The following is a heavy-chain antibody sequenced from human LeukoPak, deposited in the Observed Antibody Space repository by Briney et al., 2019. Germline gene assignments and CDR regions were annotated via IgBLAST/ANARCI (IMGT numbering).Heavy chain of an antibody. CDR2: ISGSGGST. J-gene: IGHJ1*01. CDR1: GFTFSDYY. Sequence: TGGSLRLSCAASGFTFSDYYMSWIRQTPGKGLEWVSAISGSGGSTYYADSVKGRFTISRDNSKNTLYLQMNSLRAEDTAVYYCAKDPYCSSTSCYTNAAEYFQHWGQGTLVTVSS. CDR3: AKDPYCSSTSCYTNAAEYFQH. V-gene: IGHV3-23*01. D-gene: IGHD2-2*02.